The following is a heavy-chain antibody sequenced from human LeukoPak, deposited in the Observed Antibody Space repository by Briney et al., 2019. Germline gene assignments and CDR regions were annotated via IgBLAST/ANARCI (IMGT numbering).Heavy chain of an antibody. CDR2: IRSKAYGGTT. D-gene: IGHD6-13*01. V-gene: IGHV3-49*04. CDR1: GFIFSSYA. Sequence: GGSLRLSCAASGFIFSSYAMNWVRQAPGKGLEWVGFIRSKAYGGTTEYAASVKGRITISRDDSKNIAYLQMNSLKTEDTAVYYCTSSAAADSYYYGMDVWGQGTTVTVSS. CDR3: TSSAAADSYYYGMDV. J-gene: IGHJ6*02.